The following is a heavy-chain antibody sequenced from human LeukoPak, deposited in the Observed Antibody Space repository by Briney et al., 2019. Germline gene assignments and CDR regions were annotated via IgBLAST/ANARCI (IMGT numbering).Heavy chain of an antibody. D-gene: IGHD6-13*01. CDR1: AFTFSGHW. CDR3: ARESRQQLVLRY. Sequence: PGGSLRLSCEASAFTFSGHWLNWVRQTPGKGLEWVASIKEDGSERQYVDSVKGRFIISRDNTKASLFLQLNSLRAEDTAVYYCARESRQQLVLRYWGQGTLVTVSS. V-gene: IGHV3-7*03. CDR2: IKEDGSER. J-gene: IGHJ4*02.